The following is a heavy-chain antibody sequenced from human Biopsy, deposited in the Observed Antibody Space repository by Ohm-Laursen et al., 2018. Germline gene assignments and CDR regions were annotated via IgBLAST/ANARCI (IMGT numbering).Heavy chain of an antibody. CDR3: ARDYGSGPLFAP. CDR2: INHSGRT. V-gene: IGHV4-34*09. CDR1: GESFTGYY. J-gene: IGHJ5*02. D-gene: IGHD2-15*01. Sequence: TLSLTCAVYGESFTGYYWSWIRQTPGKGLEWIGEINHSGRTNYNPSLKSRVTISVDTSKNQFSLRLTSVTAADTAVYYCARDYGSGPLFAPWGQGTLVTVSS.